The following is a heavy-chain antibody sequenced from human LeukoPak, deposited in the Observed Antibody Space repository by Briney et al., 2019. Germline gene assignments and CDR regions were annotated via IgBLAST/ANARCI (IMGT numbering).Heavy chain of an antibody. Sequence: SETLSLTCTVSGGSISSGGYYWSWIRQPPGKGLEWIGYIYHSGSTYYNPSLKSRVTISVDRSENQFSLKLSSVTAADTAVYYCARAPGSAGTRGIDYWGQGTLVTVSS. J-gene: IGHJ4*02. CDR3: ARAPGSAGTRGIDY. D-gene: IGHD6-19*01. V-gene: IGHV4-30-2*01. CDR2: IYHSGST. CDR1: GGSISSGGYY.